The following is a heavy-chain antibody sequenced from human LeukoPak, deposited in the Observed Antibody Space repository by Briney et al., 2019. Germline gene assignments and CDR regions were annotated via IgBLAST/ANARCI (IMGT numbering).Heavy chain of an antibody. J-gene: IGHJ6*03. V-gene: IGHV4-4*02. CDR2: IYHSGST. D-gene: IGHD6-19*01. CDR1: GGSISSSNW. CDR3: ARVKQWLGRYYYYYMDV. Sequence: SETLSLTCAVSGGSISSSNWWSWVRQPPGKGLEWIGEIYHSGSTNYNPSLKSRVTISVDKSKNQFSLKLSSVTAADTAVYYCARVKQWLGRYYYYYMDVWGKGTTVTVSS.